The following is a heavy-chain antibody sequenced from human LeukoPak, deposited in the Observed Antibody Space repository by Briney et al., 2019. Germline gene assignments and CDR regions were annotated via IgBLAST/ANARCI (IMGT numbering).Heavy chain of an antibody. D-gene: IGHD2-2*01. CDR3: AKDVVPAAFRPNWFDP. CDR2: ISGSGGST. J-gene: IGHJ5*02. V-gene: IGHV3-23*01. CDR1: GFTFSSYA. Sequence: GGSLRLSCAASGFTFSSYAMSWVRQAPGKGLEWVSTISGSGGSTYYADSVKGRFTISRDNSKNTLYLQMNSLRAEDTAVYYCAKDVVPAAFRPNWFDPWGQGTLVTVPS.